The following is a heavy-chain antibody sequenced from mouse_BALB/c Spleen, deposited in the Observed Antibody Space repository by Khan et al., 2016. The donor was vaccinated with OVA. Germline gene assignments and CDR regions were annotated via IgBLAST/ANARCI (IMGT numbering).Heavy chain of an antibody. Sequence: EVELVESGGGTVKPGGSLKLSCAVSGFTFSSFVMSWVRQTPEKRLEWVASISSGGSTYYPDSVKGRFTISRVNARNIVYLQMSSLRSEDMAIYXCTREAYRYDEYYFDYWGQGTTLIVSS. CDR1: GFTFSSFV. V-gene: IGHV5-6-5*01. J-gene: IGHJ2*01. D-gene: IGHD2-14*01. CDR2: ISSGGST. CDR3: TREAYRYDEYYFDY.